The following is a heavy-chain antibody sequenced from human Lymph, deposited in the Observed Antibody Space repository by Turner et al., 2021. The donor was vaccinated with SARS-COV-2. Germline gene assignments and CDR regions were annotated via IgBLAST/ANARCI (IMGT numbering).Heavy chain of an antibody. CDR2: ISGIEGST. CDR3: AKGVAGGWLQPNSFDY. V-gene: IGHV3-23*01. D-gene: IGHD5-12*01. Sequence: EVHLLEYGGGLVQPGGTVTLYCAPSRFNFSCYGMGWVRQAPGKELEWLSAISGIEGSTYYADSVKGRFTISRVNSNNTLYLQMNSLRAEDTALYYCAKGVAGGWLQPNSFDYWGQGTLVTVSS. CDR1: RFNFSCYG. J-gene: IGHJ4*02.